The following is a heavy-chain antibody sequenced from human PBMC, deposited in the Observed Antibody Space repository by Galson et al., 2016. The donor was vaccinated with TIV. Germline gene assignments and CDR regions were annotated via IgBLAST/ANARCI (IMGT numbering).Heavy chain of an antibody. Sequence: SLRLSCAASGFSLSDYAMTWVHQAPGKGLEWVSDISGRGGTTHYADSVKGRFTISRDNSKNTLYLHMSSLRAEDTALYYCARGPTTRRGYYGLDIWGQGTTVTVSS. CDR3: ARGPTTRRGYYGLDI. CDR1: GFSLSDYA. V-gene: IGHV3-23*01. D-gene: IGHD1-26*01. CDR2: ISGRGGTT. J-gene: IGHJ6*02.